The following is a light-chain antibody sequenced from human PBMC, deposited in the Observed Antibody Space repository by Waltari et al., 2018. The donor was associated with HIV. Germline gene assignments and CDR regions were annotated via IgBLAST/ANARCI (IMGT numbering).Light chain of an antibody. CDR2: GRN. CDR3: HSRDSSGYHVV. CDR1: SLSSYY. Sequence: SSELTQDPSVSVALGQTVRITCQGDSLSSYYANLYQQKPGQAPVVVFFGRNNRPSGIPDRFSGSSSGNTASLTITGAQAEDEADYYCHSRDSSGYHVVFGGGTKVTVL. J-gene: IGLJ2*01. V-gene: IGLV3-19*01.